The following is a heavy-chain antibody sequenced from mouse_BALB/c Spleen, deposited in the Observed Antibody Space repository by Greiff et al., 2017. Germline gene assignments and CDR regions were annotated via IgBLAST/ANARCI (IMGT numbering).Heavy chain of an antibody. D-gene: IGHD2-1*01. CDR2: INSNGGST. J-gene: IGHJ2*01. CDR1: GFTFSSYY. V-gene: IGHV5-6-2*01. Sequence: EVMLVESGGGLVKLGGSLKLSCAASGFTFSSYYMSWVRQTPEKRLELVAAINSNGGSTYYPDTVKGRFTISRDNAKNTLYLQMSSLKSEDTALYYCARQGGNYVFDYWGQGTTLTVSS. CDR3: ARQGGNYVFDY.